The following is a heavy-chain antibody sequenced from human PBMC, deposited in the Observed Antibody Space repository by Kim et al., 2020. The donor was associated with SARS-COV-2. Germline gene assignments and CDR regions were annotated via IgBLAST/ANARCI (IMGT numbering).Heavy chain of an antibody. Sequence: SVKVSCKASGGTFSSYAISWVRQAPGQGLEWMGVIIPIFGTANYAQKFQGRVTITANESTSTAYMELSSLRSEDTAVYYCAVMVRGVQQYYYYYGMDVWGQGTTVTVSS. J-gene: IGHJ6*02. CDR1: GGTFSSYA. CDR2: IIPIFGTA. V-gene: IGHV1-69*01. D-gene: IGHD3-10*01. CDR3: AVMVRGVQQYYYYYGMDV.